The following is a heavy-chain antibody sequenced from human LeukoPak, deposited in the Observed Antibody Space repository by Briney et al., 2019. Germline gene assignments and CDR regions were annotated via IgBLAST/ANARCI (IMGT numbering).Heavy chain of an antibody. V-gene: IGHV3-7*01. J-gene: IGHJ4*02. D-gene: IGHD6-13*01. CDR2: IKEDGSEE. CDR3: ARDPAAWDY. CDR1: TFTFGNYW. Sequence: GGSLRLSCAASTFTFGNYWMSWVRQAPGKGLEWVANIKEDGSEEYYVDSVKGRFTISRDNPKNSLYLQMNSLRAEDTADYYCARDPAAWDYWGQGTLVTVSS.